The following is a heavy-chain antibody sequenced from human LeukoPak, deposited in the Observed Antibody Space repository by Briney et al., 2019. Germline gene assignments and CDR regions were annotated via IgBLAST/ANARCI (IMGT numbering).Heavy chain of an antibody. CDR3: ARVPCTGGSCSRTFDY. CDR2: INAADSDT. CDR1: GYSFSTYW. Sequence: GESLKISCKGSGYSFSTYWIGWVRQMPGKGLEWMGLINAADSDTRYGPSFQSQVLISVDKSISTAYLQWGNLKATDTAFYYCARVPCTGGSCSRTFDYWGQGTLVTVYS. J-gene: IGHJ4*02. V-gene: IGHV5-51*01. D-gene: IGHD2-8*02.